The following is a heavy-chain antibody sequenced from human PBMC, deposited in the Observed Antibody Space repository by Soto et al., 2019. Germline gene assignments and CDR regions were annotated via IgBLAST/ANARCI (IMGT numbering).Heavy chain of an antibody. CDR1: GGMMRTSRHL. J-gene: IGHJ6*02. V-gene: IGHV4-39*01. Sequence: TGSGGMMRTSRHLVCWILLPPGKGLEWIGSIYYSGSTYYNPSLKSRVTISVDTSKNQFSLKLSSVTAADTAVYYFAILSEYSSSVSYYGMDVWCQGTTGT. D-gene: IGHD6-6*01. CDR3: AILSEYSSSVSYYGMDV. CDR2: IYYSGST.